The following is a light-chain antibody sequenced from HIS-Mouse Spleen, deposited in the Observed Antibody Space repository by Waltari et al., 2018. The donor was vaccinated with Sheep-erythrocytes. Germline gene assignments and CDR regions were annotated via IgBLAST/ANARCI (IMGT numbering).Light chain of an antibody. CDR3: SSYTSSSTLVV. Sequence: QSALTQPASVSGSPGQSITISCTGTSSDVGSYNLVSRYQQHLGKAPKLMIYDVSNRPSGVSNRFSGSKSGNTASLTISGLQAEDEADYYCSSYTSSSTLVVFGGGTKLTVL. J-gene: IGLJ2*01. CDR1: SSDVGSYNL. CDR2: DVS. V-gene: IGLV2-14*02.